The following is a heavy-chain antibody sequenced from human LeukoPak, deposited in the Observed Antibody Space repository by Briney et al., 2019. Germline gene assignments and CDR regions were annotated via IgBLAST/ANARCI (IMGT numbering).Heavy chain of an antibody. J-gene: IGHJ5*02. D-gene: IGHD3-3*01. CDR1: GFTFSDYY. Sequence: PGGSLRLSCAASGFTFSDYYMSWIRQAPGKGLEWVSYISSSGSTIYYADSVKGRFTISRDNAKNSLYLQMKSLRAEDTAVYYCARDLGYDFWSGYLFPSRGNWFDPWGQGTLVTVSS. CDR2: ISSSGSTI. CDR3: ARDLGYDFWSGYLFPSRGNWFDP. V-gene: IGHV3-11*04.